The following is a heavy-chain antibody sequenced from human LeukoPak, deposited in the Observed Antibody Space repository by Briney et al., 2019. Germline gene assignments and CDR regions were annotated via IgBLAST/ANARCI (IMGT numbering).Heavy chain of an antibody. CDR3: ARTVPVVVVTATFFDY. D-gene: IGHD2-15*01. CDR2: INPNSGGT. CDR1: GYTFTAYY. Sequence: ASVKVSCKASGYTFTAYYIHWVRQAPGQGLEWMGWINPNSGGTNYAQKFQGRVTMTRDTSISTAYMELSRLRSDDTAVYYCARTVPVVVVTATFFDYWGQGTLVTVSS. V-gene: IGHV1-2*02. J-gene: IGHJ4*02.